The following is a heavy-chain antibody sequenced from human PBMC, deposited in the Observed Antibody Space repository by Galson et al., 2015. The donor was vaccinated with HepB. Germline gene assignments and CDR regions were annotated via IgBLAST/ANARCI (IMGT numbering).Heavy chain of an antibody. Sequence: SLRLSCAASGFTFSSYAMSWVRQAPGKGLEWVSAISGSGGSTYYADSVKGRFTISRDNSKNTLYLQMNSLRAEDTAVYYCAKWPKPAVSRDVVVVAAHYWGQGTLVTVSS. V-gene: IGHV3-23*01. D-gene: IGHD2-15*01. J-gene: IGHJ4*02. CDR2: ISGSGGST. CDR3: AKWPKPAVSRDVVVVAAHY. CDR1: GFTFSSYA.